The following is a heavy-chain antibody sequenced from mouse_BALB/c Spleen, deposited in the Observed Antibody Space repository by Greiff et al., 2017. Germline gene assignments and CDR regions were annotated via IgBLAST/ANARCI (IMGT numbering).Heavy chain of an antibody. D-gene: IGHD1-1*01. CDR3: ARDRGYGSSYYAMDY. V-gene: IGHV2-9*02. J-gene: IGHJ4*01. Sequence: VQLQQSGPGLVAPSQSLSITCTVSGFSLTSYGVHWVRQPPGKGLEWLGVIWAGGSTNYNSALMSRLSISKDNSKSQVFLQMNSLQTDDTAMYYCARDRGYGSSYYAMDYWGQGTSVTVAA. CDR2: IWAGGST. CDR1: GFSLTSYG.